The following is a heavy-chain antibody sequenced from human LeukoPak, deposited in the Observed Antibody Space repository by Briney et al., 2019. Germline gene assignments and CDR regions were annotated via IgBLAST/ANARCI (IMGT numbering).Heavy chain of an antibody. CDR2: INSDGSST. J-gene: IGHJ4*02. CDR3: FPDGVIVGQDY. D-gene: IGHD3-22*01. Sequence: GGSLGLSFAAPGFPFSSYWMHWVRPAPGKGPVWVSRINSDGSSTSYADSVKGRFTISRDNAKNTLYLQMNSLRAEDTAVYYCFPDGVIVGQDYWGQGTLVTVSS. V-gene: IGHV3-74*01. CDR1: GFPFSSYW.